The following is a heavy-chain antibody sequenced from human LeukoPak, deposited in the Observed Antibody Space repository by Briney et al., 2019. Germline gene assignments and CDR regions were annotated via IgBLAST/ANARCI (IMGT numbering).Heavy chain of an antibody. CDR1: GVTVSSNY. V-gene: IGHV3-53*01. Sequence: VGSLRLSCAASGVTVSSNYMSWVRQAPGKGLEWVSVIYICGSTYYADSVKGRFTISRDNSKNTLYLQMNRLRAEDTAVYYCARGSYYDILTGYYWWGDFDIWGQGTMVTVSS. J-gene: IGHJ3*02. CDR2: IYICGST. D-gene: IGHD3-9*01. CDR3: ARGSYYDILTGYYWWGDFDI.